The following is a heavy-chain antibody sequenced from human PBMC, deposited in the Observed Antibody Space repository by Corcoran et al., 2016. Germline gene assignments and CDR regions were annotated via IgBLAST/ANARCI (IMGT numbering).Heavy chain of an antibody. V-gene: IGHV4-31*03. Sequence: QVQLQESGAGLVKPSQTLSLTCTVSGGSISSGGYYWSWIRQHPGKGLEGIGYIYYSGSTYYNPSLKSRVTISVDTSKNQFSLKRSSVTAADTAVYYCASAVSNYYYDSSCYYDYWGQGTLVTASS. J-gene: IGHJ4*02. CDR3: ASAVSNYYYDSSCYYDY. CDR2: IYYSGST. D-gene: IGHD3-22*01. CDR1: GGSISSGGYY.